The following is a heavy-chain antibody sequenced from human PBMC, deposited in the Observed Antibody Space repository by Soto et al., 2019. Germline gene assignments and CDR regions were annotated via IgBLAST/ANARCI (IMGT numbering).Heavy chain of an antibody. D-gene: IGHD3-10*01. CDR2: IYPGDSDT. CDR3: ARPRGGWGFSYGMDV. J-gene: IGHJ6*02. CDR1: GYSFTSYW. V-gene: IGHV5-51*01. Sequence: ESLKISFKGSGYSFTSYWIGWVRQMPGKGLEGMGIIYPGDSDTRYSPSFQGQVTISADKSISTAYLQWSSLKASDTAMYYCARPRGGWGFSYGMDVWGQGTTVTVS.